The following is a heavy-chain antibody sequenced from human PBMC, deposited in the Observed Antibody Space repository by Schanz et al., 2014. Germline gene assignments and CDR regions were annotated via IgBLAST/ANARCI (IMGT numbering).Heavy chain of an antibody. CDR1: GFAFSSFA. D-gene: IGHD6-13*01. V-gene: IGHV3-23*04. Sequence: QLVESGGGLVKPGGSLRLSCAASGFAFSSFALSWVRQSPGKGLEWVSAISANDYDTYYAPSVKGRFTVSRDNSKNTLYLRMNSLRAEDTAVYYCAKEFSSSWWYGMDVWGQGTTVTVSS. CDR2: ISANDYDT. CDR3: AKEFSSSWWYGMDV. J-gene: IGHJ6*02.